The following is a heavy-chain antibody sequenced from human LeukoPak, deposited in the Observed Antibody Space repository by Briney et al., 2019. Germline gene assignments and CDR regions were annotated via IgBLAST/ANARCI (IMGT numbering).Heavy chain of an antibody. D-gene: IGHD2-2*01. J-gene: IGHJ4*02. V-gene: IGHV3-30-3*01. CDR1: GFTFSSYA. CDR3: ARDLSSTSSWATVPDY. CDR2: ISYDRSNK. Sequence: GGSLRLSCAASGFTFSSYAMHWVRQAPGKGLEWVAVISYDRSNKYYADSVKGRFTISRDNSKNTLYLQMNSLRAEDTAVYYCARDLSSTSSWATVPDYWGQGTLVTVSS.